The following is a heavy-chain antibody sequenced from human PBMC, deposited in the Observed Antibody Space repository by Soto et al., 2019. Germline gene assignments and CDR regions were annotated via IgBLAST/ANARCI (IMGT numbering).Heavy chain of an antibody. Sequence: QVQLVQAGAEVKKPGSSVKVSCKASGGTFSSYAISLVRPAPGQGLEWMGGIIPIFVTANYAQKFQGRVTINADESTSTAYMELSSLRSEDTAVYYCAREGCSRNRFYSDPYYGMDVWGQGTTVNVSS. CDR3: AREGCSRNRFYSDPYYGMDV. CDR2: IIPIFVTA. CDR1: GGTFSSYA. J-gene: IGHJ6*02. D-gene: IGHD2-2*02. V-gene: IGHV1-69*01.